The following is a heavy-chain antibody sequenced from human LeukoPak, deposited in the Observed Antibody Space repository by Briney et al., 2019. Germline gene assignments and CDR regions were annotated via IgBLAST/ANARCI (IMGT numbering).Heavy chain of an antibody. V-gene: IGHV3-9*01. CDR1: GFTLEDYG. J-gene: IGHJ5*02. Sequence: GGSLRLSCAASGFTLEDYGMHWVLHAPGKGLEWVSGISSDSNYIHYADSVKGLFTISRDNAKNFLYLQMNSLRPEDTGLYYCVRSRVRGDPFDPWGQGILVTVSS. CDR2: ISSDSNYI. CDR3: VRSRVRGDPFDP. D-gene: IGHD3-10*01.